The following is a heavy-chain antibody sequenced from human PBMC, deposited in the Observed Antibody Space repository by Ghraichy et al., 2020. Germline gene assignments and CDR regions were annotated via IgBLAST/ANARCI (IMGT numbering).Heavy chain of an antibody. Sequence: SETLSLTCTVSGGSISSGGYYWSWIRQHPGQGLEWIGYIYYSGSTYYNPSLKSRVTISVDTSKNQFSLKLSSVTAADTAVYYCAREMEPYGMDVWGQGTTVTVSS. CDR3: AREMEPYGMDV. CDR2: IYYSGST. D-gene: IGHD1-1*01. V-gene: IGHV4-31*03. J-gene: IGHJ6*02. CDR1: GGSISSGGYY.